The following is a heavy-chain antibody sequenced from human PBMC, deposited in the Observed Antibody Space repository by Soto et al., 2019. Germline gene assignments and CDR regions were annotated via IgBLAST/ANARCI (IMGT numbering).Heavy chain of an antibody. CDR2: IYYSGST. CDR1: GGSISSGGYY. Sequence: SETLSLTCTVSGGSISSGGYYWSWIRQHPGKGLEWIGYIYYSGSTYYNPSLKSRVTISVDTSKNQFSLKLSSVTAADTAVYYFARDSSSGYYFDYWCQGTLVTVSS. V-gene: IGHV4-31*03. J-gene: IGHJ4*02. D-gene: IGHD3-22*01. CDR3: ARDSSSGYYFDY.